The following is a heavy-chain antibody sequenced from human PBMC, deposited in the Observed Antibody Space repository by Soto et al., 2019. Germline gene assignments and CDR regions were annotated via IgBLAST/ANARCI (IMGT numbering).Heavy chain of an antibody. CDR2: ISGSGGST. J-gene: IGHJ6*02. Sequence: PGGSLSLSCAAAGFTFSSYSMSWVLPAPGKGLEWVSAISGSGGSTYYADSVKGRFTISRDNSKNTLYLQMNSLRAEDTAVYYCAKVKVWYQLLMDVWGQGTTVTVSS. CDR3: AKVKVWYQLLMDV. D-gene: IGHD2-2*01. CDR1: GFTFSSYS. V-gene: IGHV3-23*01.